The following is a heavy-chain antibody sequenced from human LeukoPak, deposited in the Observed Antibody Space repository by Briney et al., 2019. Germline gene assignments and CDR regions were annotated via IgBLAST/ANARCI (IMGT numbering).Heavy chain of an antibody. D-gene: IGHD3-22*01. V-gene: IGHV4-30-2*01. CDR3: ARSPLAFYDSSGYPRVWFDP. Sequence: SETLSLTCTVSGDSISSGGYSWSWVRQPPGKGLEWIGYIYHIGYISQSGNIYQNPSLKSRVTISLDTSRNQFSLKLSSVTAADTAVYYCARSPLAFYDSSGYPRVWFDPWGQGTLVTVSS. J-gene: IGHJ5*02. CDR2: ISQSGNI. CDR1: GDSISSGGYS.